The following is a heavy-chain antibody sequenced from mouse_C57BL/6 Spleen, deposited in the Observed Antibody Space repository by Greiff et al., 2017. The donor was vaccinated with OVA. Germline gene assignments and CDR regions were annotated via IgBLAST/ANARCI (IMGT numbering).Heavy chain of an antibody. CDR1: GFTFSSYA. D-gene: IGHD1-1*01. CDR2: ISDGGSYT. V-gene: IGHV5-4*01. CDR3: ARDGGYGTPFAY. J-gene: IGHJ3*01. Sequence: EVQLVESGGGLVKPGGSLKLSCAASGFTFSSYAMSWVRQTPEKRLEWVATISDGGSYTYYPDNVKGRFTISRDNAKNNLYLQMSRLKSEDTAMYYCARDGGYGTPFAYWGQGTLVTVAA.